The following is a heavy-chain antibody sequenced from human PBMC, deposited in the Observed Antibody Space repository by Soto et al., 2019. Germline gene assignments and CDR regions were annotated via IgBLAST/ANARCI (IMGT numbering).Heavy chain of an antibody. Sequence: GGSLRLACAASGFTFSSYGMHWVRRAPGKGLEWVAVISYDGSNKYYADSVKGRFTISRDNSKNTLYLQMNSLRAEDTAVYYCAKGEDDIVVVVAATGLHDAFDIWGQGTMVTVSS. CDR1: GFTFSSYG. J-gene: IGHJ3*02. CDR2: ISYDGSNK. CDR3: AKGEDDIVVVVAATGLHDAFDI. D-gene: IGHD2-15*01. V-gene: IGHV3-30*18.